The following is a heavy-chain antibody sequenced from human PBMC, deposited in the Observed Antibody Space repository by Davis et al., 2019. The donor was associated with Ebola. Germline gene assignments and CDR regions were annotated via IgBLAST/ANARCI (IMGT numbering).Heavy chain of an antibody. CDR1: GGSISSYY. Sequence: MPGGSLRLSCTVSGGSISSYYWSWIRQPPGKGLEWIGYIYYSGSTNYNPSLKSRVTISVDTSKNQFSLKLSSVTAADTAVYYCARLIRGWFDPWGQGTLVTVSS. V-gene: IGHV4-59*08. CDR2: IYYSGST. CDR3: ARLIRGWFDP. J-gene: IGHJ5*02.